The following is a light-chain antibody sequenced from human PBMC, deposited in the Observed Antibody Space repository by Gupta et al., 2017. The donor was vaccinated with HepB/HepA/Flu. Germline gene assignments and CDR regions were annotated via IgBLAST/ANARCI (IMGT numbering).Light chain of an antibody. J-gene: IGKJ4*01. CDR3: QQDNNWPLT. Sequence: EIVMTPSPAPLSVSPGETATLSCRASQSVSSNLAWYQQKPGQAPRLLIYGASTRATGIPARFSGSGSGTEFTLTISSLQSEDFAVYYCQQDNNWPLTFGGGTKVEIK. V-gene: IGKV3-15*01. CDR1: QSVSSN. CDR2: GAS.